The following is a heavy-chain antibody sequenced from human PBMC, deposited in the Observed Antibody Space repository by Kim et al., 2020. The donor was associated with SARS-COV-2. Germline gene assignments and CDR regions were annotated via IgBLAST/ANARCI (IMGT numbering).Heavy chain of an antibody. Sequence: GGSLRLSCAASGFTFSNAWMSWVRQAPGKGLEWVGRIKSKTDGGTTDYAAPVKGRFTISRDDSKNTLYLQMNSLKTEDTAVYYCTTGLPTTYYYDSSGYLHGAFDIWGQGTMVTVSS. CDR2: IKSKTDGGTT. J-gene: IGHJ3*02. CDR1: GFTFSNAW. CDR3: TTGLPTTYYYDSSGYLHGAFDI. V-gene: IGHV3-15*01. D-gene: IGHD3-22*01.